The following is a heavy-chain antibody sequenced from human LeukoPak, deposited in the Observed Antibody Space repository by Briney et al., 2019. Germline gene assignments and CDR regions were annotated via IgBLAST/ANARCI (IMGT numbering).Heavy chain of an antibody. J-gene: IGHJ6*03. Sequence: SETLSLTCTVSGGSISSYYWSWIRQPPGKGLEWIGYIYYSGSTNYNPSLKSRVTISVDTSKNQFSLKLSSVTAADTAVYYCARTTEAHSWRTRYYDYYMDVWGKGTTVTASS. CDR3: ARTTEAHSWRTRYYDYYMDV. CDR1: GGSISSYY. CDR2: IYYSGST. V-gene: IGHV4-59*01. D-gene: IGHD6-13*01.